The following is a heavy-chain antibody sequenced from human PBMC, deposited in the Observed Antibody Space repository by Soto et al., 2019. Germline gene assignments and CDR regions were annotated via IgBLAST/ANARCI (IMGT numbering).Heavy chain of an antibody. CDR2: IYYSGST. V-gene: IGHV4-39*01. J-gene: IGHJ3*02. D-gene: IGHD6-13*01. Sequence: SETLSLTCTVSGGSISSSSYYWGWIRQPPGKGLEWIGSIYYSGSTYYNPSLKSRVTISVDTSKNQFSLKLSSVTAADTAVYYCARLLIAAAGNGLDAFDIWGQGTMVTGS. CDR3: ARLLIAAAGNGLDAFDI. CDR1: GGSISSSSYY.